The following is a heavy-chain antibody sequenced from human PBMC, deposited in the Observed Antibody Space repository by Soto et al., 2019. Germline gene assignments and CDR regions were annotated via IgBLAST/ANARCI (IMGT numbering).Heavy chain of an antibody. D-gene: IGHD5-18*01. Sequence: EVQLVESGGGLVQPGGSLRLSCAASGFSFSNYWIHWVRQALGKGLVWVSRIKTDGSSTDYAASVKGRFTISRDNAKNTLYLQMNSLTAEDTAVYYCAKREGNTYGLFHWGQGTLVTVSS. CDR1: GFSFSNYW. CDR2: IKTDGSST. V-gene: IGHV3-74*01. J-gene: IGHJ4*02. CDR3: AKREGNTYGLFH.